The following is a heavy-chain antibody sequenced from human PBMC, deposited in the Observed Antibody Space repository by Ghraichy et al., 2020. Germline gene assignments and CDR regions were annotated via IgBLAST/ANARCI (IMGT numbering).Heavy chain of an antibody. J-gene: IGHJ6*02. CDR2: IYYSGST. CDR1: GGSISSYY. V-gene: IGHV4-59*08. CDR3: ARQRGYCSGGSCYSHYYYYYGMDV. Sequence: SQTLSLTCTVSGGSISSYYWSWIRQPPGKGLEWIWYIYYSGSTNYNPSLKSRVTISVDTSKNQFSLKLSSVTAADTAVYYCARQRGYCSGGSCYSHYYYYYGMDVWGQGTTVTVSS. D-gene: IGHD2-15*01.